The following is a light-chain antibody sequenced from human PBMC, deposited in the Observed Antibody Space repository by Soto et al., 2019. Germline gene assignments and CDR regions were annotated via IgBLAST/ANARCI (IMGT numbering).Light chain of an antibody. CDR2: DAS. CDR3: QQFNNWPQT. J-gene: IGKJ1*01. Sequence: EIVMTQSPATMSVSPGERATLSCRASQSVRTNLPWYQQKPGQAPRLLIYDASTRPTGIPARFSGSGSGTEFTLTISSLQSEDFAVYSCQQFNNWPQTFGQGTKVEIK. CDR1: QSVRTN. V-gene: IGKV3-15*01.